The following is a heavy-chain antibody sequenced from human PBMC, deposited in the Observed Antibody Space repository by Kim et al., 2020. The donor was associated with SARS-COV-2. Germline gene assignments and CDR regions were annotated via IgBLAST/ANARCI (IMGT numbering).Heavy chain of an antibody. CDR1: GYSFTTYW. V-gene: IGHV5-51*01. J-gene: IGHJ4*02. Sequence: GESLKISCKGSGYSFTTYWIGWVRQMPGKGLEWMGIIYPGDSETRYSPSFQGQVTISADKSISTAYLQWSSLKASDTAMYYCARWGPRYYDSSGYYYGLAYFDYWGQGTLVTVSS. CDR2: IYPGDSET. CDR3: ARWGPRYYDSSGYYYGLAYFDY. D-gene: IGHD3-22*01.